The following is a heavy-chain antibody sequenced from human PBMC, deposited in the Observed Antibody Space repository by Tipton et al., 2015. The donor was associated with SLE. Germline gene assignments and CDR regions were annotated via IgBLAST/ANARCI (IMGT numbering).Heavy chain of an antibody. CDR1: GGSISSYW. CDR2: IYYSGSS. Sequence: LRLSCTVSGGSISSYWWNWIRQPPGKGQEWIGHIYYSGSSNHNPSLKSRVTILVDTSKNQFSLKLSSVTAADTAVYYCAGGVEGGVYNYYYDMDVWGKGTTVTVSS. V-gene: IGHV4-59*01. J-gene: IGHJ6*03. CDR3: AGGVEGGVYNYYYDMDV. D-gene: IGHD3-3*01.